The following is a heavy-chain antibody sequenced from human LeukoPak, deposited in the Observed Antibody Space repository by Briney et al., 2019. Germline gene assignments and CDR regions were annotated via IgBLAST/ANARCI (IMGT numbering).Heavy chain of an antibody. D-gene: IGHD5-12*01. CDR1: GYTFTGYY. Sequence: ASVKLSCKASGYTFTGYYMYWVRQAPGQGLEWMGWINPNSGGTNYAQKSQGRVTMTRDTSISTAYMELSRLRSDDTAVYYCARGGGYSGYDWGSDRGANAFDIWGQRKRGSVSS. J-gene: IGHJ3*02. V-gene: IGHV1-2*02. CDR2: INPNSGGT. CDR3: ARGGGYSGYDWGSDRGANAFDI.